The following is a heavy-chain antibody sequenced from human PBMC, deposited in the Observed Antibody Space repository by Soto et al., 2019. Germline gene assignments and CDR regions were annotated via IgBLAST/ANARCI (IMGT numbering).Heavy chain of an antibody. D-gene: IGHD7-27*01. CDR3: ARSWGTYFDF. J-gene: IGHJ4*02. CDR2: IYYSGST. Sequence: SETLSLTCTVSGGSISSYYWSWIRQPPGKGLEWIGYIYYSGSTDYDPSLKSRVTISVDTSKNQFSLKLSSVTAADKAVDYCARSWGTYFDFWGQRTLVTVSA. V-gene: IGHV4-59*01. CDR1: GGSISSYY.